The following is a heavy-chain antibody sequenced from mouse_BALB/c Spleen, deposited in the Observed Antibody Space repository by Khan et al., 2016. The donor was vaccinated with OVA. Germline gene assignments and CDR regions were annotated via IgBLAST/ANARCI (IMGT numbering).Heavy chain of an antibody. Sequence: EVQLVESGGDLVEPGGSLKLSCAASGFTFSSYSMSWVRQTPDKRLEWVATISSGCDYTYYPEIFKGRFTISGDNAKNTPYLQMSSLKSEDAAMYYCASHLTESFAYWGQGTLVTVSA. J-gene: IGHJ3*01. CDR3: ASHLTESFAY. CDR1: GFTFSSYS. V-gene: IGHV5-6*01. CDR2: ISSGCDYT. D-gene: IGHD4-1*01.